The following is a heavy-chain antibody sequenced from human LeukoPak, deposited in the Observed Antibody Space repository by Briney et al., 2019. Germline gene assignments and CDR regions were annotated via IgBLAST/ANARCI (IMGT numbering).Heavy chain of an antibody. V-gene: IGHV3-21*04. Sequence: GGSLRLSCAASGVTVSSNYTSWVRQAPGKGLEWVSSIGSSSSYIYSADSVKGRFTISRDNSKNTLYLQMNSLRAEDTAVYYCAKDRHYYDSSGYYYGDAFDIWGQGTMVTVSS. CDR2: IGSSSSYI. CDR1: GVTVSSNY. CDR3: AKDRHYYDSSGYYYGDAFDI. J-gene: IGHJ3*02. D-gene: IGHD3-22*01.